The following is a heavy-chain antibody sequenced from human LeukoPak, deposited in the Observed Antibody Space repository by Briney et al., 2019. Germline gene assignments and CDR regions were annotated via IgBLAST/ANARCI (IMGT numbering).Heavy chain of an antibody. J-gene: IGHJ4*02. V-gene: IGHV1-69*11. D-gene: IGHD3-3*01. CDR3: ARGGREYDFWSGYSFYYFDY. CDR2: IIPILGTA. CDR1: GGTFSSYA. Sequence: SVKVSCKASGGTFSSYAISWVRQAPGQGLEWMGRIIPILGTANYAQKFQGRVTITADESTSTAYMELSSLRSEDTAVYYCARGGREYDFWSGYSFYYFDYWGQGTLVTVSS.